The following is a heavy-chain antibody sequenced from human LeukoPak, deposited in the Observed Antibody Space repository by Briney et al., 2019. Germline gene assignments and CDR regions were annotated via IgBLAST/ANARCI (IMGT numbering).Heavy chain of an antibody. Sequence: SETLSLTCTVSGGSISSHYWSWIRQPPGKGLEWIGYIYYSGSTNYNPSLKSRVTISVDTSKNQFSLKLSSVTAADTAVYYCARHPRVVVAAPDIYYYYYMDVWGKGTTVTVSS. D-gene: IGHD2-15*01. CDR1: GGSISSHY. CDR2: IYYSGST. J-gene: IGHJ6*03. V-gene: IGHV4-59*08. CDR3: ARHPRVVVAAPDIYYYYYMDV.